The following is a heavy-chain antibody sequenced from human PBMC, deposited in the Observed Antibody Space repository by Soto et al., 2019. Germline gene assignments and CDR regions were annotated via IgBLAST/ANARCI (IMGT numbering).Heavy chain of an antibody. J-gene: IGHJ5*02. CDR2: ISAYNGNT. D-gene: IGHD3-3*01. Sequence: GASVKVSCKASGYTFTSYGISWVRQAPGQGLEWMGWISAYNGNTNYAQKLQGRVTMTTDTSTSTAYMELRSLRSDDTAVYYCAREGGSAYYDFWSGYYISGRLGNWFDTWGQGTLVTVSS. CDR3: AREGGSAYYDFWSGYYISGRLGNWFDT. CDR1: GYTFTSYG. V-gene: IGHV1-18*01.